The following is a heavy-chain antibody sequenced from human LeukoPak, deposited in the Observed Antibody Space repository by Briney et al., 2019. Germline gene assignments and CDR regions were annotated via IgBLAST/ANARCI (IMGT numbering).Heavy chain of an antibody. CDR2: INPNSGGT. Sequence: GASVKVSCKASGYTFTGYYMHWVRQAPGQGLEWMGWINPNSGGTNYAQKFQGRVTMTRDTSISTAYMELSRLRSDDTAVYYCARGAMISWLPLNWFDPWGQGTLVTVSS. V-gene: IGHV1-2*02. CDR1: GYTFTGYY. CDR3: ARGAMISWLPLNWFDP. J-gene: IGHJ5*02. D-gene: IGHD3-22*01.